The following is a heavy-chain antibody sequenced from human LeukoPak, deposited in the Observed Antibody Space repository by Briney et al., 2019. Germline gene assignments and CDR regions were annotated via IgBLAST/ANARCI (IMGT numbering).Heavy chain of an antibody. CDR2: INPPSGGT. Sequence: RASVKVSCKASGYTFTGYYMHWVRQAPGQRLEWMGWINPPSGGTNSAQKFRGRVTMTRDTSITTAYLELSRLTSDDTAVYYCARGDFYSGSFLDYWGQGTLVTVSS. CDR3: ARGDFYSGSFLDY. J-gene: IGHJ4*02. CDR1: GYTFTGYY. D-gene: IGHD3-10*01. V-gene: IGHV1-2*02.